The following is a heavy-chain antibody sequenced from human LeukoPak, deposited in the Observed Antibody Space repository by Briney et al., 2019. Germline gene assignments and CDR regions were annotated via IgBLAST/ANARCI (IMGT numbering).Heavy chain of an antibody. CDR1: GYTFTSYG. CDR3: ARTDGNVIVVVIHDPFDY. V-gene: IGHV1-18*01. Sequence: ASVKVSCKASGYTFTSYGISWVRQAPGQGLEWMGWISAYNGNTNYAQKLQDRVTMTTDTSTSTAYMELRSLRSDDTAVYYCARTDGNVIVVVIHDPFDYWGQGTLVTVSS. J-gene: IGHJ4*02. CDR2: ISAYNGNT. D-gene: IGHD3-22*01.